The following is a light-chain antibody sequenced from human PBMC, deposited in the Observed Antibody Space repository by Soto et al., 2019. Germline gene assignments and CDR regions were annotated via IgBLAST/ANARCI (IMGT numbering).Light chain of an antibody. CDR3: QSYDSSSYV. CDR1: SSDVGGYNY. V-gene: IGLV2-14*01. J-gene: IGLJ1*01. CDR2: DVS. Sequence: QSVLTQPASVSGSPGQSITISCTGTSSDVGGYNYVSWYQQHPGKAPKLMIYDVSNRPSGVSNRFSGSKSGNTASLTISGLKAEDEADYYCQSYDSSSYVFGTGTKVTVL.